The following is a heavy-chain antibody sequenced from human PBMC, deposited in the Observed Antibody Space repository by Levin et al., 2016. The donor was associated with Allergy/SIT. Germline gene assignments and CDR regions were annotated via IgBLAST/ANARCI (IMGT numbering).Heavy chain of an antibody. Sequence: WIRQPPGKGLEWIGYIYYSGSTNYNPSLKSRVTISVDTSKNQFSLKLSSVTAADTAVYYCARDLRSYDILTGYYTRMIDYWGQGTLVTVSS. D-gene: IGHD3-9*01. CDR2: IYYSGST. J-gene: IGHJ4*02. CDR3: ARDLRSYDILTGYYTRMIDY. V-gene: IGHV4-59*01.